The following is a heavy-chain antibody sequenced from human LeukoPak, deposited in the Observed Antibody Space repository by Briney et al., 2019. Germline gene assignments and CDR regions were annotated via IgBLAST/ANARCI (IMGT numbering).Heavy chain of an antibody. J-gene: IGHJ5*02. CDR1: GGSFSGYY. V-gene: IGHV4-34*01. CDR2: INHSGST. D-gene: IGHD3-3*01. CDR3: AREIASINFWRGYLPGKYNWFDP. Sequence: PSETLSLTCAVYGGSFSGYYWSWIRQPPGKGLEWIGEINHSGSTNYNPSLKSRVTISVDTSKNQFSLKLSSVTAADTAVYYCAREIASINFWRGYLPGKYNWFDPWGQGTLVTVSS.